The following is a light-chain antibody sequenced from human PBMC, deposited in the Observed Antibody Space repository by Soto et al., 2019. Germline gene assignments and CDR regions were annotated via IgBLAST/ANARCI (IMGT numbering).Light chain of an antibody. CDR1: SSNIGTGYD. CDR2: ANT. V-gene: IGLV1-40*01. J-gene: IGLJ3*02. Sequence: QPVLTQPPSVSGAPGQRVTISCTGSSSNIGTGYDVHWYQQFPGTAPKLLIYANTNRPSGVPDRFSGSRSDTSASLAITGLQAEDEADYYCQSYDSALSIWVFGGGTKLTVL. CDR3: QSYDSALSIWV.